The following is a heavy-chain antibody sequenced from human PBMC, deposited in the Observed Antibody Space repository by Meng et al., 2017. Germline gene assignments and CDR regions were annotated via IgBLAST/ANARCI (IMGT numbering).Heavy chain of an antibody. CDR3: ARTGGGSGTPLFD. D-gene: IGHD3-10*01. CDR1: RGSLTTKNFY. J-gene: IGHJ4*02. CDR2: IYYSGST. Sequence: SETLSLTCTVSRGSLTTKNFYWGWIRQPPGKGLEWIGSIYYSGSTYYNPSLKSRVTISVDTSKNQFSLKLSSVTAADTAVYYCARTGGGSGTPLFDWGQGTLVTVSS. V-gene: IGHV4-39*07.